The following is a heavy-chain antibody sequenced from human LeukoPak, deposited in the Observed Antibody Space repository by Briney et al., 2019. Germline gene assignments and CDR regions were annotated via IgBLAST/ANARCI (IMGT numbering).Heavy chain of an antibody. J-gene: IGHJ6*03. CDR1: GFTFSSYG. D-gene: IGHD2-15*01. CDR2: IRYDGSNK. Sequence: PGGSLRLSCAASGFTFSSYGMHWVRQAPGKGLEWVAFIRYDGSNKYYADSVKGRFTISRGNSKNTLYLQMNSLRAEDTAVYYCAKDLRYCSGGSCYGAYYYYMDVWGKGTTVTVSS. V-gene: IGHV3-30*02. CDR3: AKDLRYCSGGSCYGAYYYYMDV.